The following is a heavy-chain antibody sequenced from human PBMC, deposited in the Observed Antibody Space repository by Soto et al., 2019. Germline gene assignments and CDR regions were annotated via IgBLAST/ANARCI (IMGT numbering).Heavy chain of an antibody. CDR3: ARDHIGYCSGGSCYNNWFDP. D-gene: IGHD2-15*01. CDR2: IYYSGST. V-gene: IGHV4-39*07. Sequence: SETLSLTCTVSGGSISSSSYYWGWIRQPPGKGLEWIGSIYYSGSTYYNPSLKSRVTISVDTSKNQFSLKLSSVTAADTAVYYCARDHIGYCSGGSCYNNWFDPWGQGTLVTAPQ. CDR1: GGSISSSSYY. J-gene: IGHJ5*02.